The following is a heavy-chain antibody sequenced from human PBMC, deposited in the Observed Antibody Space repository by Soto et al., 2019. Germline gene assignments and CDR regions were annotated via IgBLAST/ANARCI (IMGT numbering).Heavy chain of an antibody. J-gene: IGHJ4*02. V-gene: IGHV3-23*01. CDR2: ISASGGAT. Sequence: GGSLRLSCAASGFTFSSYAMSWVRQAPGKGLEWVSAISASGGATYYADSVKGRFTISRDNSKNTLYLQMNSLRAEDTAVYYCAKDRPLWGSYGYDFDYWGQGTLVTVSS. D-gene: IGHD1-26*01. CDR3: AKDRPLWGSYGYDFDY. CDR1: GFTFSSYA.